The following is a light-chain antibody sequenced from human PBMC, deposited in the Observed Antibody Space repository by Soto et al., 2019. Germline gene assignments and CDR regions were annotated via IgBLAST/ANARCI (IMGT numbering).Light chain of an antibody. CDR2: AAS. V-gene: IGKV1-39*01. J-gene: IGKJ1*01. CDR1: QSVRRN. CDR3: QQSYSTPVT. Sequence: DIPMTHSPSSLSASVGDRVTITCRASQSVRRNLEWYQQKPGKAPNLLIFAASSLQSGGPSRFSGSGSGTDFSLTISSLQPEDFATYYGQQSYSTPVTFGQGTEVEL.